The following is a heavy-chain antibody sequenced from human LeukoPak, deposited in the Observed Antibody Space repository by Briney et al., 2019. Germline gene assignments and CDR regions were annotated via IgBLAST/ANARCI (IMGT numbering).Heavy chain of an antibody. CDR2: INPNSGGT. CDR1: GYTFTGYY. Sequence: ASVKVSCRAFGYTFTGYYMHWVRQAPGQGLEWRGWINPNSGGTNYAQKFQGRVTMSRDTSISTVYMELSRLRSDDTAVYYCARSIVGATSVIDYWGQGTLVTVPS. CDR3: ARSIVGATSVIDY. D-gene: IGHD1-26*01. V-gene: IGHV1-2*02. J-gene: IGHJ4*02.